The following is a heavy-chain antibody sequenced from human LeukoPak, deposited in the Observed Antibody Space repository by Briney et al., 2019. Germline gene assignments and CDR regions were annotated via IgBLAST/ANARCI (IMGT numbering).Heavy chain of an antibody. CDR1: GFTFSGYY. CDR2: INPSGSTI. CDR3: AKRGVVIRVILVGFHKEAYYFDS. J-gene: IGHJ4*02. D-gene: IGHD3-22*01. Sequence: GGSLRLSCEGSGFTFSGYYMSWIRQAPGKGLEWVSYINPSGSTIYYADSVKGRFTISRDNAKKSLYLQMNSLRAEDTAVYFCAKRGVVIRVILVGFHKEAYYFDSWGQGALVTVSS. V-gene: IGHV3-11*01.